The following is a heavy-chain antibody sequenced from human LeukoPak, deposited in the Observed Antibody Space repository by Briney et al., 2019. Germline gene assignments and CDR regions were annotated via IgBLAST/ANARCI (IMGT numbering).Heavy chain of an antibody. Sequence: TGGSLRLSCAASGFTFSTYWMSWVRQAPGKGLEWVANIKQDGSQKQYVDSVKGRFTISRDDAKNSLYLQMNSLRAEDTAVYYCARDGSSSLSSSAPLPTDFDYWGQGTLVTVSS. D-gene: IGHD6-6*01. V-gene: IGHV3-7*01. J-gene: IGHJ4*02. CDR1: GFTFSTYW. CDR2: IKQDGSQK. CDR3: ARDGSSSLSSSAPLPTDFDY.